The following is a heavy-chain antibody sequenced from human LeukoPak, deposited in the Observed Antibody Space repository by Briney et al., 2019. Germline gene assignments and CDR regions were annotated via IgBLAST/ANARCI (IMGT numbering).Heavy chain of an antibody. J-gene: IGHJ4*02. V-gene: IGHV1-8*01. D-gene: IGHD4-17*01. Sequence: WMGWMNPKSGYTGFAQKFQGRVTMTRTTSITTAYMELSSLRSEDTAVYYCARTDGDLDYWGQGTLVTVSS. CDR2: MNPKSGYT. CDR3: ARTDGDLDY.